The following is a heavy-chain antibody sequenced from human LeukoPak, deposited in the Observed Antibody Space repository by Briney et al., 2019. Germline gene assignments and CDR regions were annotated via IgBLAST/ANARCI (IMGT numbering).Heavy chain of an antibody. J-gene: IGHJ3*02. V-gene: IGHV3-21*04. CDR1: GIIFSKYN. CDR2: MTTGSRDI. CDR3: AKSLIAAAGTGAFDI. D-gene: IGHD6-13*01. Sequence: GGSLRLSCTVSGIIFSKYNWHWVRQAPGKGLEWISSMTTGSRDIYYRDSVRGRFTISRDDAEESVYLQMNSLRAEDTAVYYCAKSLIAAAGTGAFDIWGQGTVVTVSS.